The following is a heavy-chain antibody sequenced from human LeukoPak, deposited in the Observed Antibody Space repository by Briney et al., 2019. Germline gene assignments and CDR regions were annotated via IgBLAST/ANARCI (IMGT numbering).Heavy chain of an antibody. D-gene: IGHD6-13*01. J-gene: IGHJ4*02. CDR3: ARGRGYSSSRQPYYFDY. V-gene: IGHV4-34*01. Sequence: PSETLSLTCAVYGGSFSGYYWSWIRQPPGKGLEWIGEINHSGSTNYNPSLKSRVTISVDTSKNQFPLKLSSVTAADTAVYYCARGRGYSSSRQPYYFDYWGQGTLVTVSS. CDR1: GGSFSGYY. CDR2: INHSGST.